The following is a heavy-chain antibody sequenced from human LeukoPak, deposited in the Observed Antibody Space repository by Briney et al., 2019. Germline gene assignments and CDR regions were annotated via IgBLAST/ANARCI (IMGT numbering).Heavy chain of an antibody. D-gene: IGHD2-21*02. CDR2: IRPNSGVT. J-gene: IGHJ5*02. V-gene: IGHV1-2*02. CDR1: GYTFATYF. CDR3: ARPTYCGSNCYFSFDH. Sequence: ASVKVSCKTSGYTFATYFMHLVRQAPGQGLEWMGYIRPNSGVTNYAQKFRGRVTMTWDTSISTAYIELSGLTSDDTAIYYCARPTYCGSNCYFSFDHWGQGTLVTVSS.